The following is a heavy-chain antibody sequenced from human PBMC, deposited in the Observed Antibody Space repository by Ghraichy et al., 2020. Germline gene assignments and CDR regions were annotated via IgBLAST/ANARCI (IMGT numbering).Heavy chain of an antibody. J-gene: IGHJ6*02. V-gene: IGHV2-70*01. CDR3: ARCPRFASSIVVPAAPDYYYYYGMDV. CDR1: GFSLSTSGMC. D-gene: IGHD2-2*01. Sequence: SGPTLVKPTQTLTLTCTFSGFSLSTSGMCVSWIRQPPGKALEWLALIDWDDDKYYSTSLKTRLTISKDTSKNQVVLTMTNMDPVDTAMYYCARCPRFASSIVVPAAPDYYYYYGMDVWGQGTTVTVSS. CDR2: IDWDDDK.